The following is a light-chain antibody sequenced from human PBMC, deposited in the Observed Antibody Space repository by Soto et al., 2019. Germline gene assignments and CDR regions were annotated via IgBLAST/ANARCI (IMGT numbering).Light chain of an antibody. CDR2: EVS. CDR3: SSYTTTSTQV. CDR1: SSDVGGYDY. J-gene: IGLJ2*01. Sequence: QSALTQPASVSGSPGQSITLSCTGTSSDVGGYDYVSWYQHHPGKAPKLMIYEVSNRPSGNSNRFSGSKSGNTASLTISGLQAEDEADYYCSSYTTTSTQVFGGGTKLTVL. V-gene: IGLV2-14*01.